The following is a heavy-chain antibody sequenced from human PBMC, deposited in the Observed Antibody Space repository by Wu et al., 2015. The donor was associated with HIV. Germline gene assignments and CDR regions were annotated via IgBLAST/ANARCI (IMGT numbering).Heavy chain of an antibody. CDR3: ASGLYDSSDYGLYFDY. V-gene: IGHV1-69*13. Sequence: QVQLVQSGAEVKKPGSSVNVSCKASGSTFSNYGISWVRQAPGQGLEWMGRIIPMFGTTNYAQKFQDKITIIADESTNTVYMELSSLRSEDTAVYYCASGLYDSSDYGLYFDYWGQGTLVTVSA. J-gene: IGHJ4*02. CDR1: GSTFSNYG. CDR2: IIPMFGTT. D-gene: IGHD3-22*01.